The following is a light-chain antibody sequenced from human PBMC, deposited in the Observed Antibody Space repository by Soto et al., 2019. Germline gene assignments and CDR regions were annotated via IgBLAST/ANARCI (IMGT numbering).Light chain of an antibody. CDR3: TSWTTITTMI. CDR2: DVN. J-gene: IGLJ2*01. CDR1: SSDIGAYNF. Sequence: QSALTQPASVSGSPGQSITISCTGTSSDIGAYNFVSWYQQHPGKAPKLMLYDVNIRPSGVSNRFSGSKSGNTASLTISGLQAEDEAEYYCTSWTTITTMIFGGGTKVTVL. V-gene: IGLV2-14*03.